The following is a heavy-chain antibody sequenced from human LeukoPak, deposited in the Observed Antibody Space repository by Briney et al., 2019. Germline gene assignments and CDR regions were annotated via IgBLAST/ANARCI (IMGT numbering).Heavy chain of an antibody. CDR2: INPNSGGT. V-gene: IGHV1-2*02. D-gene: IGHD1-7*01. J-gene: IGHJ6*02. CDR1: GYTFTGYY. CDR3: ATQQWNYDNSMDV. Sequence: ASVKVSCKASGYTFTGYYMHWVRQAPGQGLEWMGWINPNSGGTNYAQKFQGRVTMTRDTSISTAYMELSRLRSDDTAVYYCATQQWNYDNSMDVWGQGTTVTVSS.